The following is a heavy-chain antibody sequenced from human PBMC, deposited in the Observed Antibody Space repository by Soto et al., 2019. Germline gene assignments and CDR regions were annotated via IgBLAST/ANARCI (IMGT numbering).Heavy chain of an antibody. CDR3: ESLTGDRWTSSSWYDYYYSGRDV. CDR2: ISAYNGNT. J-gene: IGHJ6*02. Sequence: ASVKVSCKASGYTFTSYGISWVRQAPGQGLEWMGWISAYNGNTNYAQKLQGRVTMTTDTSTSTAYMELRSLRSDDTAVYYYESLTGDRWTSSSWYDYYYSGRDVWAQGTTVPVSS. V-gene: IGHV1-18*01. CDR1: GYTFTSYG. D-gene: IGHD6-13*01.